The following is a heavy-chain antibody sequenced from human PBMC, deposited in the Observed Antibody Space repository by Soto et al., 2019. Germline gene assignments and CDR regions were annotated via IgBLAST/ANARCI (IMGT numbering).Heavy chain of an antibody. CDR1: GFTFSSYW. CDR2: INSDGSST. D-gene: IGHD2-2*02. J-gene: IGHJ6*02. Sequence: GGSLRLSCAASGFTFSSYWMHWVRQAPGKGLVWVSRINSDGSSTSYADSVKGRFTISRDNAKNTLYLQMNSLRAEDTAVYYCARIGDIVVVPAAILLPDVWGQGTTVTVSS. V-gene: IGHV3-74*01. CDR3: ARIGDIVVVPAAILLPDV.